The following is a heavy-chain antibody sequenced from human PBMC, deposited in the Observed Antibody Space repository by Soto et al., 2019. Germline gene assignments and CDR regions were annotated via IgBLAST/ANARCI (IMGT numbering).Heavy chain of an antibody. J-gene: IGHJ6*03. CDR1: GFTFSSYS. Sequence: GGSLRLSCVASGFTFSSYSMNWVRQAPGKGLEWVSSISSSSSYIYYADSVKGRFTISRDNAKNSLYLQMNSLRAEDTAVYYCASIPKRYYYYYMDVWGKGTTVTVSS. CDR2: ISSSSSYI. CDR3: ASIPKRYYYYYMDV. D-gene: IGHD2-2*02. V-gene: IGHV3-21*01.